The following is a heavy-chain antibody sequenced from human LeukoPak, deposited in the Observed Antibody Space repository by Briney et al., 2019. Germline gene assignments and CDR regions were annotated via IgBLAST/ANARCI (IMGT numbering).Heavy chain of an antibody. CDR3: ARATTVTDWYFDL. CDR1: GGSISSYY. Sequence: PSETLSLTCTVSGGSISSYYWSWIRQPPGEGLEWIAYIYYSGSTNYNPSLKSRLTISVDTSKNQFSLKLTSVTAADTAVYYCARATTVTDWYFDLWGRGTLVAVSS. D-gene: IGHD4-17*01. V-gene: IGHV4-59*01. J-gene: IGHJ2*01. CDR2: IYYSGST.